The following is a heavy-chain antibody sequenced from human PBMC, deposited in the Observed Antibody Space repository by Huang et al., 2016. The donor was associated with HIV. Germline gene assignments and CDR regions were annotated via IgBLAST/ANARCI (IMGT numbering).Heavy chain of an antibody. J-gene: IGHJ4*02. Sequence: QVQLVESGGGVVQPGGSLRLSCTASGFTFGCFGRHWVRQATGKGLELVAFIRYDGNNYYYADSVSGRFTISRDNSKDTLYLQMNRLRPDDSAVYYCAKDLTYTFGRHFDYWGRGTLVTVSS. D-gene: IGHD3-3*01. CDR1: GFTFGCFG. V-gene: IGHV3-30*02. CDR3: AKDLTYTFGRHFDY. CDR2: IRYDGNNY.